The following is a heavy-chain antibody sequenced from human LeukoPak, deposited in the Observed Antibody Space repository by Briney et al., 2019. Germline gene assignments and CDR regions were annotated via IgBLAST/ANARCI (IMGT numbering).Heavy chain of an antibody. CDR3: ARDRGKLRYFDL. CDR1: GFTFSSYT. V-gene: IGHV3-21*01. J-gene: IGHJ4*02. Sequence: GGSLRLSCAASGFTFSSYTMNWVRQAPGKGLEWVSSISSSSSYIYYADSVKGRFTISRDNSKNTLYLQMSSLRVEDTAVYYCARDRGKLRYFDLWGQGTLLTVSS. CDR2: ISSSSSYI. D-gene: IGHD3-9*01.